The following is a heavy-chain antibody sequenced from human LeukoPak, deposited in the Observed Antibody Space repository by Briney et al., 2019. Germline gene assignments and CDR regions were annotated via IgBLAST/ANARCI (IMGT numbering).Heavy chain of an antibody. Sequence: GGSLRLSCAASGFTFTSHAISWVRQAPGKGLEWVSSVSTGGGSTSYADSVKGRFTISRDNFRNTLYLQMDSLRAEDTAIYYCALRGGQPDPFDYWGQRTLVTVSS. V-gene: IGHV3-23*01. J-gene: IGHJ4*02. D-gene: IGHD3-10*01. CDR2: VSTGGGST. CDR3: ALRGGQPDPFDY. CDR1: GFTFTSHA.